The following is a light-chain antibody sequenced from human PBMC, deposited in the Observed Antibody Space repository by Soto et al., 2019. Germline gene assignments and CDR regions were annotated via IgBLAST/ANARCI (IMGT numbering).Light chain of an antibody. J-gene: IGKJ1*01. CDR3: LQDYNYPRN. Sequence: AIQMTQSPSSLSASVGDRVTITCRASQGIGNDLGWYQQKPGKAPKLLIYAASSLQSGVPSRFSGSGSGTDFTLTITSLQPEDFAAYYCLQDYNYPRNFGQGTKVEIK. V-gene: IGKV1-6*01. CDR1: QGIGND. CDR2: AAS.